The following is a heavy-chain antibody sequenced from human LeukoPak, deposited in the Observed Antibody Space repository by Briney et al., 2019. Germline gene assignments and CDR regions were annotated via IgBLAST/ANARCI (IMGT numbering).Heavy chain of an antibody. Sequence: KPGESLKISCRGSEYSFTNYWIGWVRQMPGKGLEWMGIIFPGDSHTTYSPSSQGQVTISADKSISTAYLHWSSLKASDTAMYYCARHRDSSSWSPFDYWGQGTLVTVSS. CDR2: IFPGDSHT. CDR3: ARHRDSSSWSPFDY. D-gene: IGHD2-2*01. V-gene: IGHV5-51*01. CDR1: EYSFTNYW. J-gene: IGHJ4*02.